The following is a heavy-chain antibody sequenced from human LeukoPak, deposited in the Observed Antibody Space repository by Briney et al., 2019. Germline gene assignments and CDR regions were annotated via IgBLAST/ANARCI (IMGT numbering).Heavy chain of an antibody. CDR3: AKGPYSSSWYFDP. V-gene: IGHV3-21*01. D-gene: IGHD6-13*01. J-gene: IGHJ5*02. CDR2: ISSSSSYI. Sequence: GGSLRLSCAASGFTFSSYSMNWVRQAPGKGLEWVSSISSSSSYIYYADSVKGRFTISRDNSKNTLYLQMNSLRAEDTAVYYCAKGPYSSSWYFDPWGQGTLVTVSS. CDR1: GFTFSSYS.